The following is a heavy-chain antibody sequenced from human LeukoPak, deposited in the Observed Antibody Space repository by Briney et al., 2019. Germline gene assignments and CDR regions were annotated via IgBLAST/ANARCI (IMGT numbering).Heavy chain of an antibody. CDR3: AKSGSYSNFDY. J-gene: IGHJ4*02. Sequence: GASVKVSCKASGYTFTSYAMHWVRQAPGHRLEWMGWINAGNGNTKYSQKFQGRVTITRDTSAGTAYMELSSLRSEDTAVYYCAKSGSYSNFDYWGQGTLVTVSS. CDR2: INAGNGNT. V-gene: IGHV1-3*01. CDR1: GYTFTSYA. D-gene: IGHD3-10*01.